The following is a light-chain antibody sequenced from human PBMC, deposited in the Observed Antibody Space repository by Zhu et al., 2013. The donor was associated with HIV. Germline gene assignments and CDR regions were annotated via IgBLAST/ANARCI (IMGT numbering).Light chain of an antibody. CDR3: QQSYSVPYT. CDR2: AAS. Sequence: DIQMTQSPSSVSASVGGEVTITCRASQAISTSLAWFQQRPGRVPKSLIYAASSLHSGVPSKFRGGGSGTHFTLTINNLQPEDFGTYYCQQSYSVPYTFGQGTKVEI. V-gene: IGKV1D-12*01. J-gene: IGKJ2*01. CDR1: QAISTS.